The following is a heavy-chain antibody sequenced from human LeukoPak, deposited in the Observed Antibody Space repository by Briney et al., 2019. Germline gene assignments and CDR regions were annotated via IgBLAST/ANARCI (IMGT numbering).Heavy chain of an antibody. J-gene: IGHJ4*02. CDR2: IDPSDSYT. D-gene: IGHD6-13*01. CDR1: GYSFTSYW. Sequence: GESLKISFKGSGYSFTSYWISWVRQMPGKGLEWMGRIDPSDSYTNYSPSFQGHVTISADRSISTAYLQWSSLKASDTAMYYCARVGRAAAGFDYWGQGTLVTVSS. V-gene: IGHV5-10-1*01. CDR3: ARVGRAAAGFDY.